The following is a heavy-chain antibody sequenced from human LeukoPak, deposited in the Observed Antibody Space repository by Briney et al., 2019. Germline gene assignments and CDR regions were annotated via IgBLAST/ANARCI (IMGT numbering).Heavy chain of an antibody. J-gene: IGHJ4*02. CDR3: ARAELGVFSRPFDY. D-gene: IGHD7-27*01. Sequence: ASVKVSCKASGYTFTSYDINWVRQATGQGLEWMGWMNPNSGNTGYAQKFQGRVTITRNTSISTAYMELSSLRSEDTAVYYCARAELGVFSRPFDYWGQETLVTVSS. V-gene: IGHV1-8*03. CDR1: GYTFTSYD. CDR2: MNPNSGNT.